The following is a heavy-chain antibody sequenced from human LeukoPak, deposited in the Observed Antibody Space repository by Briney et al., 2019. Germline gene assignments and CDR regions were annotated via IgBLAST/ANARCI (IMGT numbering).Heavy chain of an antibody. CDR2: INEDEREK. V-gene: IGHV3-7*01. CDR1: GFSLSSYW. Sequence: GGSLRLSCAASGFSLSSYWMSWVRQAPGKGLEWVATINEDEREKYYVASVKGRFTIYRDSAKNPLYLQMNSLRAEDTAVYYFAPFGGSLKSDYLGDAMDVWGQGPTVTVSS. J-gene: IGHJ6*02. D-gene: IGHD4-17*01. CDR3: APFGGSLKSDYLGDAMDV.